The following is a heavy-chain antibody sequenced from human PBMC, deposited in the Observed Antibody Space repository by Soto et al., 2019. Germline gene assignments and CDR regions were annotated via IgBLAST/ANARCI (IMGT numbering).Heavy chain of an antibody. CDR1: GFTFSTYW. D-gene: IGHD3-10*01. Sequence: GGSLRLSCAASGFTFSTYWMHWVRQAPGKGLVWVSRINSDGSSTTYADSVKGRFTISRDNAKNTLYLQMNSLRAEDTAVYYCTSSGSHDIDYWGQGTLVTVSS. V-gene: IGHV3-74*01. CDR2: INSDGSST. J-gene: IGHJ4*02. CDR3: TSSGSHDIDY.